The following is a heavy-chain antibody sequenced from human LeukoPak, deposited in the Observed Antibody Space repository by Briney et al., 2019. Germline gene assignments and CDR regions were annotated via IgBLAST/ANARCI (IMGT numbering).Heavy chain of an antibody. D-gene: IGHD4-17*01. J-gene: IGHJ6*02. Sequence: GGSLRLSCAASGFTFSSYAMHWVRQAPGKGLEWVSGISWNSGRIGYADSVKGRFTISRDNAKNSLYLRMNSLRAEDTALYYCAATVTTSHYYYGMDVWGQGTTVTVSS. V-gene: IGHV3-9*01. CDR2: ISWNSGRI. CDR3: AATVTTSHYYYGMDV. CDR1: GFTFSSYA.